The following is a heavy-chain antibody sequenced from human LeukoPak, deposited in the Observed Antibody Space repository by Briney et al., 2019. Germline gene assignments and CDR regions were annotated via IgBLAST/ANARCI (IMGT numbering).Heavy chain of an antibody. CDR2: INPNSGAT. D-gene: IGHD2-2*01. V-gene: IGHV1-2*02. Sequence: ASVKVSCKASGYTFTGYCMHWVRQAPGRGLEWMGWINPNSGATKYAQKFQGRVTMTRDTSISTAYMEVSRLRFDDTAVYYCARDGGWYQLLWWFDPWGQGTLVTVSS. CDR1: GYTFTGYC. J-gene: IGHJ5*02. CDR3: ARDGGWYQLLWWFDP.